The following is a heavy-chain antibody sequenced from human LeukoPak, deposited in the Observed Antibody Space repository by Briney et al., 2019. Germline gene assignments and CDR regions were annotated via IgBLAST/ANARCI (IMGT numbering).Heavy chain of an antibody. V-gene: IGHV3-74*01. CDR3: ARGPNSNWSGLDF. CDR2: ISPTGSTT. D-gene: IGHD6-6*01. J-gene: IGHJ4*02. CDR1: XFSFXGHW. Sequence: XXXLSXXAXXFSFXGHWMHWARQLPGKGLVWVSRISPTGSTTSYADSVKGRFTVSRDNAKNTLYLQVNNLRAEDTAVYYCARGPNSNWSGLDFWGQGTLLTVSS.